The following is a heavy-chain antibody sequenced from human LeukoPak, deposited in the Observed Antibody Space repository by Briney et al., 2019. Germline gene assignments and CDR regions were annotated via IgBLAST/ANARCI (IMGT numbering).Heavy chain of an antibody. J-gene: IGHJ6*03. D-gene: IGHD4-11*01. CDR2: INPNSGGT. CDR1: GYTFTGYY. CDR3: ARDSGSLHPSYYYYYMDV. Sequence: ASVNVSCKASGYTFTGYYMHWVRQAPGQGLEWMGWINPNSGGTNYAQKFQGRVTMTRDTSISTAYMELSRLRSDDTAVYYCARDSGSLHPSYYYYYMDVWGKGTTVTVSS. V-gene: IGHV1-2*02.